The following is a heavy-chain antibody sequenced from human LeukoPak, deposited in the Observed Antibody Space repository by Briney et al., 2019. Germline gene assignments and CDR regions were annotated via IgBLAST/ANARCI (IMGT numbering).Heavy chain of an antibody. V-gene: IGHV3-23*01. CDR1: DFTFSSYA. J-gene: IGHJ4*02. D-gene: IGHD1-26*01. Sequence: PWGSLRLSCVASDFTFSSYAMNWVRQAPGKGLEWVSALSGSGGSTYYADPVKGRFTISRDNSKNTLKLQLNSLRAEDTALYYCAKDRVGAMPMNFLDYWGQGTPVIVSS. CDR3: AKDRVGAMPMNFLDY. CDR2: LSGSGGST.